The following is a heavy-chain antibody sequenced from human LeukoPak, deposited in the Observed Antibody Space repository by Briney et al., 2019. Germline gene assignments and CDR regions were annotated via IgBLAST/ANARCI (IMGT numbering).Heavy chain of an antibody. J-gene: IGHJ6*03. CDR1: GGSFSGYY. Sequence: SETLSLTCAVYGGSFSGYYWSWIRQPPGKGLEWIGEINHSGSTNYNPSLKSRVTISVDTSKDQFSLKLSSVTAADTAVYYCARGPEAARPLHYYYYYMDVWGKGTTVTVSS. CDR2: INHSGST. CDR3: ARGPEAARPLHYYYYYMDV. D-gene: IGHD6-6*01. V-gene: IGHV4-34*01.